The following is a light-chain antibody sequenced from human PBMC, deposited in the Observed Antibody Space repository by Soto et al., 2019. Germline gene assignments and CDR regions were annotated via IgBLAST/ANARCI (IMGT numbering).Light chain of an antibody. J-gene: IGKJ1*01. V-gene: IGKV3-20*01. CDR3: QQYGSSGT. Sequence: LVLTQSPATVSLSPGSSATLSCRASQSVSSSYLAWYQQKPGQAPRLLIYGASSRATGIPDRFSGSGSGTDFTLTISRLEPEDFAVYYCQQYGSSGTFGQGTKV. CDR2: GAS. CDR1: QSVSSSY.